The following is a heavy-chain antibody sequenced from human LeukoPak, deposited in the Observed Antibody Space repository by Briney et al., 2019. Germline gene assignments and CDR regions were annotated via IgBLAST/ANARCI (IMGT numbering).Heavy chain of an antibody. J-gene: IGHJ5*02. CDR3: AKNRVGSYLKWFDP. V-gene: IGHV4-38-2*02. D-gene: IGHD1-26*01. Sequence: SETLSLTCTVSGYPISSEYYWGWIRQPPGKGLEWIGSIYHSGSTYYNPSLKSRLTISVDTSKNQFSLKLSSVTAADTAVYYCAKNRVGSYLKWFDPWGQGTLVTVSS. CDR2: IYHSGST. CDR1: GYPISSEYY.